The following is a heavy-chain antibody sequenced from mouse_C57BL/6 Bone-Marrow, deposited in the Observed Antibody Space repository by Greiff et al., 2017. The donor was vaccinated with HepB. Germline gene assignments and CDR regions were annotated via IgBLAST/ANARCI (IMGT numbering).Heavy chain of an antibody. CDR2: IRSKSNNYAT. CDR3: VRDYYGNYAMDY. D-gene: IGHD1-2*01. V-gene: IGHV10-1*01. J-gene: IGHJ4*01. CDR1: GFSFNTYA. Sequence: EPGGGLVQPKGSLKLSCAASGFSFNTYAMNWVRQAPGKGLEWVARIRSKSNNYATYYADSVKDRFTISRDDSESMLYLQMNNLKTEDTAMYYCVRDYYGNYAMDYWGQGTSVTVSS.